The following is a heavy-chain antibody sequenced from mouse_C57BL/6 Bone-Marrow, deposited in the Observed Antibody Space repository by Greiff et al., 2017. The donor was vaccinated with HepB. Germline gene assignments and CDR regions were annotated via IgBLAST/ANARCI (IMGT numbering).Heavy chain of an antibody. CDR2: SRNKANDYTT. J-gene: IGHJ4*01. D-gene: IGHD1-1*01. Sequence: EVKLMESGGGLVQSGRSLRLSCATSGFTFSDFYMEWVRQAPGKGLEWIAASRNKANDYTTEYSASVKGRFIVSRDTYQSILYLQMNALRAEDTAIYYCARDAEHYGSSHYAMYYWGQGTSVTVSS. V-gene: IGHV7-1*01. CDR3: ARDAEHYGSSHYAMYY. CDR1: GFTFSDFY.